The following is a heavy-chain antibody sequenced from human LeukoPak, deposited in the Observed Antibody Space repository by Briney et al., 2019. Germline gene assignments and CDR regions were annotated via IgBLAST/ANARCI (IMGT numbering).Heavy chain of an antibody. V-gene: IGHV4-4*02. CDR2: IYHSGST. D-gene: IGHD2-15*01. CDR3: ARETLAVAVVARSMDV. CDR1: GGSISSSNW. Sequence: SETLSLTCAVSGGSISSSNWWRLVRQPPGKGPGGIGEIYHSGSTNYNPSLKSRVTISVDKSKNQFSLKLSSVTAADTAVYYCARETLAVAVVARSMDVWGKGTTVTVSS. J-gene: IGHJ6*03.